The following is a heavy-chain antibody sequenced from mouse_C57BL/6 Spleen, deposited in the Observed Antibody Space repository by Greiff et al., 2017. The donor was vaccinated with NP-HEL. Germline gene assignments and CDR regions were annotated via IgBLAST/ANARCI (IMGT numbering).Heavy chain of an antibody. CDR2: IDPETGGT. V-gene: IGHV1-15*01. Sequence: QVHVKQSGAELVRPGASVTLSCKASGYTFTDYEMHWVKQTPVHGLEWIGAIDPETGGTAYNQKFKGKAILTADKSSSTAYMELRSLTSEDSAVYYCTRWGVTTVVANYAMDYWGQGTSVTVSS. J-gene: IGHJ4*01. D-gene: IGHD1-1*01. CDR1: GYTFTDYE. CDR3: TRWGVTTVVANYAMDY.